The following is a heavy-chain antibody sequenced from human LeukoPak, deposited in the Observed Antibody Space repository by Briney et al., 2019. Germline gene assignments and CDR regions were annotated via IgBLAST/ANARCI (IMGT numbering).Heavy chain of an antibody. Sequence: SETLSLTCTVSGGSIFSDGYYWTWIRQPPGKGLEWIGYIHYSGSTNYNPSLKSRVTISVDTSKNQLSLRVGSVIAADTAVYYCAREWSAFDYWGQGTLVTVSS. CDR2: IHYSGST. J-gene: IGHJ4*02. V-gene: IGHV4-61*08. D-gene: IGHD2-15*01. CDR3: AREWSAFDY. CDR1: GGSIFSDGYY.